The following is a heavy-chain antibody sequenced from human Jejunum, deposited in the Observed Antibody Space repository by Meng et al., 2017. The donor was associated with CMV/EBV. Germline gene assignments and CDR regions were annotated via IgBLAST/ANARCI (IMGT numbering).Heavy chain of an antibody. V-gene: IGHV3-49*04. CDR1: GFTFGDYT. CDR3: TRVRSSDFDY. CDR2: IRSKPYGGSA. J-gene: IGHJ4*02. Sequence: SGFTFGDYTMSWVRQAPGKGLEWVGVIRSKPYGGSAEYAASVNGRFTISRDDSKNIAYLQMNNLKPADTAVYYCTRVRSSDFDYWGQGTLVTVSS. D-gene: IGHD3-22*01.